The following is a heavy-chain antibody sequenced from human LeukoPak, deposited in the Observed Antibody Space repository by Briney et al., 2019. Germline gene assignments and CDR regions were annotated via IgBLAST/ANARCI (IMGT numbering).Heavy chain of an antibody. V-gene: IGHV1-69*01. CDR3: ARGGSSGWYGDNWFDP. CDR2: IIPIFGTA. Sequence: GASVKVSCKASGGTFSSYAISWVRQAPGQGLEWMGGIIPIFGTANYAQKFQGRVTITADESTSTAYMELSSLRSEDTAVYYCARGGSSGWYGDNWFDPWGQGTLVTVSS. CDR1: GGTFSSYA. J-gene: IGHJ5*02. D-gene: IGHD6-19*01.